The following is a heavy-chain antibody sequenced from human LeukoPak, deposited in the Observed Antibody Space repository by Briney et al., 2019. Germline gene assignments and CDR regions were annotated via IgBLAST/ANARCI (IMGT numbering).Heavy chain of an antibody. V-gene: IGHV3-48*03. CDR1: GFTFIGSE. CDR2: ISSSGTTI. CDR3: AKCSAGTGYYDILTGYYLGGAYDY. D-gene: IGHD3-9*01. J-gene: IGHJ4*02. Sequence: PGGSLRLSCVATGFTFIGSEMNWVRQAPGKGLEWVSYISSSGTTIYYADSVKGRFTISRDNAKNSLYLQMNSLRAEDTAVYYCAKCSAGTGYYDILTGYYLGGAYDYWGQGTLVTVPS.